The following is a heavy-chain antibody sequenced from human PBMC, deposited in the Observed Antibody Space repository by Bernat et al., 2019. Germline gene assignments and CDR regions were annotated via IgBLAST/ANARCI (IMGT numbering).Heavy chain of an antibody. V-gene: IGHV4-59*11. CDR1: GGFISSHY. CDR2: ISYTGNT. CDR3: ASAPIPNFFDF. Sequence: QVQLRESGPGLVKPSETLSLTCTVSGGFISSHYWSWIRQAPGKGLEFIGHISYTGNTNYNPTLSSRVIISLDRSNNQFSLRLNSVTAADTAIYYCASAPIPNFFDFWGQGTLVTVSS. J-gene: IGHJ4*02.